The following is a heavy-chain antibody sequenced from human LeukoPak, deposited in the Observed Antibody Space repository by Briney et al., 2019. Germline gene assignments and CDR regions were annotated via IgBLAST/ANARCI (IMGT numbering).Heavy chain of an antibody. CDR3: ARGEYYYDSSGYYSLDY. D-gene: IGHD3-22*01. CDR2: IYTSGST. V-gene: IGHV4-61*02. CDR1: GGSISSGSYY. J-gene: IGHJ4*02. Sequence: PSETVSLTCTVSGGSISSGSYYWSWIRQPAGKGLEWIGRIYTSGSTNYNPSLKSRVTISVDTSKNQFSLKLSSVTAADTAVYYCARGEYYYDSSGYYSLDYWGQGTQVTVSS.